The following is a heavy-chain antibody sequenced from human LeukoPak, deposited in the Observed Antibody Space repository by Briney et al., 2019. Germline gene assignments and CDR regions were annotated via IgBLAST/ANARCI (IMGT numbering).Heavy chain of an antibody. D-gene: IGHD2-15*01. CDR2: ISSSGSTI. V-gene: IGHV3-48*03. J-gene: IGHJ4*02. CDR3: AKGYCSGGSCYLSY. Sequence: GGSLRLSCAASGFTFSSYEMNWVRQAPGKGLEWVSYISSSGSTIYYADSVKGRFTISRDNAKNSLYLQMNSLRAEDTAVYYCAKGYCSGGSCYLSYWGQGTLVTVSS. CDR1: GFTFSSYE.